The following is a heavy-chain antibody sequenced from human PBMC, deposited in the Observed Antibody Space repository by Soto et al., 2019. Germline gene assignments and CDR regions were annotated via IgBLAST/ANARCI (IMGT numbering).Heavy chain of an antibody. Sequence: EVPLLESGGGLVQPGGSLRLSCAASGFTFSSYAMSWVRQAPGKGLEWVSVISGSGGSTYYADSVKGRFTISRDNSKNTLSLQMNSLRAEDTAVYYCAKVNYCGGDCYTDAFDIWGQGTMVTVSS. J-gene: IGHJ3*02. CDR2: ISGSGGST. CDR3: AKVNYCGGDCYTDAFDI. V-gene: IGHV3-23*01. D-gene: IGHD2-21*02. CDR1: GFTFSSYA.